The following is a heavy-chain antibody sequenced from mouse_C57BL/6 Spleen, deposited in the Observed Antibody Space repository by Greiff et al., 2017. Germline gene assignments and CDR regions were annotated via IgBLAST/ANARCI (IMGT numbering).Heavy chain of an antibody. Sequence: QVQLQQPGAELVMPGASVKLSCKASGYTFTSYWMHWVKQRPGQGLEWIGEIDPSASYTNYNQKFKGKSTLTVDKSSSTAYMQLSSLTSEDSAVYYCARSTYGSSPDYWGQGTTLTVSS. V-gene: IGHV1-69*01. CDR1: GYTFTSYW. J-gene: IGHJ2*01. D-gene: IGHD1-1*01. CDR3: ARSTYGSSPDY. CDR2: IDPSASYT.